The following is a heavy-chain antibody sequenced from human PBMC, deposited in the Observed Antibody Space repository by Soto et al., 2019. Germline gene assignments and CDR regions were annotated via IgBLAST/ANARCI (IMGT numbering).Heavy chain of an antibody. CDR1: GFTVSTNY. CDR2: IYSGGST. V-gene: IGHV3-66*01. D-gene: IGHD3-10*01. Sequence: ESGGGLVQPGGSLRLSCAASGFTVSTNYMSWVRQAPGKGLEWVSVIYSGGSTYYADSVKGRFTISRDNSKNTLYLQMNSLRADDTAVYYCARGGSGVHWFDPWGQGTLVTVSS. CDR3: ARGGSGVHWFDP. J-gene: IGHJ5*02.